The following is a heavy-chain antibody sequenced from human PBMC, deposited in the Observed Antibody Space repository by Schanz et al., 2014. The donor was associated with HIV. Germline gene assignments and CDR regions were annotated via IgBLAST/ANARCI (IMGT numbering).Heavy chain of an antibody. V-gene: IGHV3-30*04. Sequence: QVQLVESGGGVVQPGRSLRLSCAGSGFIFRDYAMHWVRQAPGKGLEWVARISPDGDTQHYADSLKGRFTISRDNFKNSLDLQMDSLRPDDTAVYYCAKGYTSSSGFNLWGRGTLVTVSS. CDR2: ISPDGDTQ. J-gene: IGHJ2*01. CDR1: GFIFRDYA. D-gene: IGHD6-6*01. CDR3: AKGYTSSSGFNL.